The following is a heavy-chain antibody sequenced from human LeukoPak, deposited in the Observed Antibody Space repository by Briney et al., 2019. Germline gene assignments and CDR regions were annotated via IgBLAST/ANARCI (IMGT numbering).Heavy chain of an antibody. Sequence: GGSLRLSCAASGFTLSSYAMSWVRQAPGKGLEWVSAISGSGGSTYYAHSVKGRFPISRDNSENTLYLQMNSLRAEDTALYYCAKDYSNIPAPANPLFDYWGQGTLVTVSS. CDR1: GFTLSSYA. D-gene: IGHD6-13*01. CDR2: ISGSGGST. CDR3: AKDYSNIPAPANPLFDY. J-gene: IGHJ4*02. V-gene: IGHV3-23*01.